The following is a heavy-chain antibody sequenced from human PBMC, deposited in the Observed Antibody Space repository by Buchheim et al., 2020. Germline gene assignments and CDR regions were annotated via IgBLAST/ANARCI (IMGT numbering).Heavy chain of an antibody. J-gene: IGHJ4*02. CDR1: GGSISSSNW. CDR3: ATGGEAGTPFDY. V-gene: IGHV4-4*02. D-gene: IGHD6-13*01. CDR2: IYHSGST. Sequence: QVQLQESGPGLVKPSGTLSLTCAVSGGSISSSNWWSWVRQPPGKGLVWIWEIYHSGSTNYNPSLKSRVTISQDKSKNQFTLKLSSVTAANTAVYYCATGGEAGTPFDYWGQGTL.